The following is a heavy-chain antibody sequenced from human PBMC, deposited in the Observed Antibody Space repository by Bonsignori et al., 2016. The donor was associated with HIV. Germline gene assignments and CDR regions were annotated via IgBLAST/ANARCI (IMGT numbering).Heavy chain of an antibody. CDR2: ISGSGGST. D-gene: IGHD4-17*01. Sequence: WIRQPPGKGLEWVSAISGSGGSTYYADSVKGRFTISRDNSKNTLYLQMNSLRAEDTAVYYCAKDLLRLRRGYFDYWGQGTLVTVSS. CDR3: AKDLLRLRRGYFDY. J-gene: IGHJ4*02. V-gene: IGHV3-23*01.